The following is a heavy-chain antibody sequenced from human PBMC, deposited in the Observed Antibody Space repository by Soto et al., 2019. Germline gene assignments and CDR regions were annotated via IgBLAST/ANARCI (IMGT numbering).Heavy chain of an antibody. J-gene: IGHJ5*02. CDR2: VSSTGSS. D-gene: IGHD6-13*01. V-gene: IGHV4-4*07. Sequence: ETLSLTCTVSGDSISNYYWSWIRQSAEKRLEWIGRVSSTGSSYYNPSLKSRVTISVDTSKNQVSLNLTSVTAADTAVYYCARGVPAAGTDWFDPWGQGTLVTVSS. CDR1: GDSISNYY. CDR3: ARGVPAAGTDWFDP.